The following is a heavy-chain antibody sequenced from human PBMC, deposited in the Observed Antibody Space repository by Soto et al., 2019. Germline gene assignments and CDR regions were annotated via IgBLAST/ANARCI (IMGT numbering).Heavy chain of an antibody. D-gene: IGHD1-26*01. CDR2: ISYDGSNK. J-gene: IGHJ4*02. CDR1: GFTFSSYG. Sequence: GGSLGLSCAASGFTFSSYGMHWVRQAPGKGLEWVAVISYDGSNKYYADSVKGRFTISRDNSKNTLYLQMNSLRAEDTAVYYCAKVDYSGSYFDSWGQGTLVTVS. CDR3: AKVDYSGSYFDS. V-gene: IGHV3-30*18.